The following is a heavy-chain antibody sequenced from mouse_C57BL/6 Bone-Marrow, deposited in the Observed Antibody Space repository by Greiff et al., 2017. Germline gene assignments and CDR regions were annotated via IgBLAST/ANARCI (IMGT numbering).Heavy chain of an antibody. CDR3: ARSGALGRSFDY. D-gene: IGHD4-1*01. V-gene: IGHV1-55*01. CDR1: GYTFTSYW. J-gene: IGHJ2*01. Sequence: QVQLQQPGAELVKPGASVKMSCKASGYTFTSYWITWVKQRPGQGLEWIGDIYPTSGRTNYNEKFKGKAILTVDTSSNTAYMQLSSLTSEDSAVFYWARSGALGRSFDYWGRGNTLTVSS. CDR2: IYPTSGRT.